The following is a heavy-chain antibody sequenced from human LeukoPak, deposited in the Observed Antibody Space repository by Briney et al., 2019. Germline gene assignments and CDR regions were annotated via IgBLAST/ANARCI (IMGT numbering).Heavy chain of an antibody. Sequence: KPSETLSLTCTVSGGSVSDYHWSWIRQAPGKGLEWVGYIYYSGSTNYNPSLKSRVTMSVDTSKNQFSLKLRSVTATDTAVYYCARRINYFDYWGLGTLVTVSS. V-gene: IGHV4-59*02. CDR2: IYYSGST. CDR1: GGSVSDYH. D-gene: IGHD5-24*01. CDR3: ARRINYFDY. J-gene: IGHJ4*02.